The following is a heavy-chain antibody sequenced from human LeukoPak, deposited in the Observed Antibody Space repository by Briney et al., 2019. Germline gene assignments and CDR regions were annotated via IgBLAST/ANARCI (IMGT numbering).Heavy chain of an antibody. D-gene: IGHD3-16*02. Sequence: GGSLRFSCAASGFTFSSFGMRWVRQAPGKGLEWVAVISYDGSNPYYADSVKGRFTISRDNSKNTLYLQMNSLRAEDTAVYYCAKDHYDYIGGTYRDFDYWGQGTLVTVSS. CDR2: ISYDGSNP. CDR1: GFTFSSFG. J-gene: IGHJ4*02. CDR3: AKDHYDYIGGTYRDFDY. V-gene: IGHV3-30*18.